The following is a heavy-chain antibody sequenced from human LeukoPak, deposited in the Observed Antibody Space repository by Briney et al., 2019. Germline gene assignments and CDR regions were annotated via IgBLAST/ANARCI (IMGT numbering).Heavy chain of an antibody. V-gene: IGHV4-34*01. Sequence: SETLSLTCAVYGGSFSGYYWSWIRQPPGKGLEWIGEINHSGSTNYNPSLKSRVTISVDTSKNQFSLKLSSVTAADTAVYYCATRIRIKYGMDVWGQGTTVTVSS. CDR3: ATRIRIKYGMDV. CDR2: INHSGST. J-gene: IGHJ6*02. CDR1: GGSFSGYY.